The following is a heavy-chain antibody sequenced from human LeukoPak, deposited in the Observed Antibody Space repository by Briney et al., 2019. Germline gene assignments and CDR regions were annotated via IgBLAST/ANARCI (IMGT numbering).Heavy chain of an antibody. CDR1: GFSLSDYY. Sequence: PGGSLRLSCAVSGFSLSDYYMNWVRQAPGKGLEWISYVTSTGRSTNYADSVKGRFTISRDSAKNSVSLQLSSLTAEDTAVYYCARGRRGSYYTFQVWGQGTLVSVS. D-gene: IGHD3-16*01. V-gene: IGHV3-11*01. CDR2: VTSTGRST. CDR3: ARGRRGSYYTFQV. J-gene: IGHJ4*02.